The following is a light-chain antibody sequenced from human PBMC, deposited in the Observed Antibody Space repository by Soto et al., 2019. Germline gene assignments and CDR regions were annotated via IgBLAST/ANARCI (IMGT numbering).Light chain of an antibody. Sequence: QSVLTQPPSASGTPGQGVTISCSGSSSNIGSNFIYWYQQLPGTAPKLLIDRNNQRPSGVPDRFSGSKSGTSASLAISGLRSEDEGDYHCAAWDDSLSGVVFGGGTKLTVL. CDR3: AAWDDSLSGVV. CDR2: RNN. CDR1: SSNIGSNF. J-gene: IGLJ2*01. V-gene: IGLV1-47*01.